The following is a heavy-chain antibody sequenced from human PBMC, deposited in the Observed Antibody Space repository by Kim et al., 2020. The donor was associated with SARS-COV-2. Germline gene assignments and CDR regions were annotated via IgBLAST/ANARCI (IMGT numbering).Heavy chain of an antibody. CDR3: ATDPSGGAIFH. V-gene: IGHV1-24*01. CDR2: FDPEDGET. Sequence: ASVMVSCKVSGYTLTELSMHWVRQAPGKGLEWMGGFDPEDGETIYAQKFQGRVTMTEDTSTDTAYMELSSLRPEDTAVYYCATDPSGGAIFHWGQGTLVTVSS. CDR1: GYTLTELS. D-gene: IGHD3-10*01. J-gene: IGHJ4*02.